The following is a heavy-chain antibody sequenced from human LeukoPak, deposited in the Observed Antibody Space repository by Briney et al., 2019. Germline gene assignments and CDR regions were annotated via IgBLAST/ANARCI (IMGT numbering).Heavy chain of an antibody. D-gene: IGHD3-16*01. Sequence: SETLSLTCAVYGGSFSGYYWSWIRQPPGKVLEWIGEINHSGSTNYNPSLKSRVTISVDTSKNQFSLKLSSVTAADTAVYYCARGISSILPSWGYLNWFDPWGQGTLVTVSS. CDR3: ARGISSILPSWGYLNWFDP. V-gene: IGHV4-34*01. J-gene: IGHJ5*02. CDR2: INHSGST. CDR1: GGSFSGYY.